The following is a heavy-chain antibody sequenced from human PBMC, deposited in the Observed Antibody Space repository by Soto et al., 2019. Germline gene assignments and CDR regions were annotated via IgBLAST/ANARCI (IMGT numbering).Heavy chain of an antibody. V-gene: IGHV3-23*01. D-gene: IGHD3-3*01. J-gene: IGHJ4*02. CDR2: LSGSGTAT. CDR1: GFTFSTYG. CDR3: AKIDHYDFWSGYHTYFDY. Sequence: TGGSLRLSCAASGFTFSTYGMSWVRQTPGRGLEWVSALSGSGTATYYADSVKGRFTISRDNSKNMLYLQMNSLRADDTAVYYCAKIDHYDFWSGYHTYFDYWGQGARVTVSS.